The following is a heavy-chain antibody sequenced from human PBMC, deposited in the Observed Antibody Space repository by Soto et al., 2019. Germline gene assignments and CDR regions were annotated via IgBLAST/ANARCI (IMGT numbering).Heavy chain of an antibody. CDR2: IYHSGST. CDR3: ARDKRVYDSSGYYLNYYYYYGMDV. CDR1: GGSISSSNW. V-gene: IGHV4-4*02. D-gene: IGHD3-22*01. Sequence: SETLSLTCAVSGGSISSSNWWSLVRQPPGKGLEWIGEIYHSGSTNYNPSLKSRVTISVDKSKNQFSLKLSSVTAADTAVYYCARDKRVYDSSGYYLNYYYYYGMDVWGQWTTVTVSS. J-gene: IGHJ6*02.